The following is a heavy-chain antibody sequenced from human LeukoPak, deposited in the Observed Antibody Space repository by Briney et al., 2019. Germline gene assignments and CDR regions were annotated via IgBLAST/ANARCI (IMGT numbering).Heavy chain of an antibody. V-gene: IGHV4-59*01. D-gene: IGHD4-17*01. J-gene: IGHJ2*01. CDR3: ARAFSDYYWYFDL. CDR1: GGSISSYY. Sequence: KPSETLSLTCTVPGGSISSYYWSWIRQPPGKGLEWIGYIYYSGSTNYNPSLKSRVTISVDTSKNQFSLKLSSVTAADTAVYYCARAFSDYYWYFDLWGRGTLVTVSS. CDR2: IYYSGST.